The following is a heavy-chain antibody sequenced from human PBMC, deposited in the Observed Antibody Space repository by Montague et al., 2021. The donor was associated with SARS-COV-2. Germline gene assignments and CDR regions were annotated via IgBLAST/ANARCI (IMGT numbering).Heavy chain of an antibody. CDR2: IYDSGST. J-gene: IGHJ4*02. CDR3: ARAPVAHITIFGVVTSFDY. D-gene: IGHD3-3*01. V-gene: IGHV4-39*07. Sequence: SETLSLTCTVSGGSISSSNYYWDWIRQPPGKGLEWIGSIYDSGSTYYXXXLKSRVTISVDTSKNQFSLKLSSVTAADTAVYYCARAPVAHITIFGVVTSFDYWGQGTLVTVSS. CDR1: GGSISSSNYY.